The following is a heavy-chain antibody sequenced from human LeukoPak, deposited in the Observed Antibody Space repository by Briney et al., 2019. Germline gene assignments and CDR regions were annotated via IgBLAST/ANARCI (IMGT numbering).Heavy chain of an antibody. CDR2: ISGSGCST. D-gene: IGHD3-9*01. CDR3: AKDSLPYYDILTGYYNTLDY. J-gene: IGHJ4*02. CDR1: GFTFSSYA. Sequence: PGGSLRLSCAASGFTFSSYAMSWVRQAPGKGLEWVSAISGSGCSTYYADSVKGRFTISRDNSKNTLYLQMNSLRAEDTAVYYCAKDSLPYYDILTGYYNTLDYWGQGTLVTVSS. V-gene: IGHV3-23*01.